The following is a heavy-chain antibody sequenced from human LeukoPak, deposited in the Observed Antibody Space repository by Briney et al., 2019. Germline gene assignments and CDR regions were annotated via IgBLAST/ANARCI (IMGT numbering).Heavy chain of an antibody. CDR2: ISYDGSNK. V-gene: IGHV3-30*03. D-gene: IGHD5-18*01. Sequence: SGGSLRLSCAASGFTFSSYGMHWVRQAPGKGLEWVAVISYDGSNKYYADSVKGRFTISRDNSKNTLYLQMNSLRAEDTAVYYCTRDVGHSALANWGQGVLVTVSS. CDR1: GFTFSSYG. CDR3: TRDVGHSALAN. J-gene: IGHJ4*02.